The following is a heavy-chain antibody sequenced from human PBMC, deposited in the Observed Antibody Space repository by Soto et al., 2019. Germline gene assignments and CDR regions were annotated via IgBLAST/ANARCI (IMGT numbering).Heavy chain of an antibody. CDR3: ARSPDSGDYVDY. J-gene: IGHJ4*02. D-gene: IGHD4-17*01. Sequence: QVQLQESGPRLVQPSETLSLTCSVSGGSVSSDSYYWSWIRQPPGAGLEWIGYIYFSGTTNYNPSLESRVTILVDSSKNQFSLKLSPVTAADTAGYYCARSPDSGDYVDYWGLCTLVAVSS. CDR2: IYFSGTT. CDR1: GGSVSSDSYY. V-gene: IGHV4-61*01.